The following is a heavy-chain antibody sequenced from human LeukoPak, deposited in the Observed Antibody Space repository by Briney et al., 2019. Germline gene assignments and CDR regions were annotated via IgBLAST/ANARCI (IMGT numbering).Heavy chain of an antibody. D-gene: IGHD1-1*01. J-gene: IGHJ6*02. V-gene: IGHV3-53*01. Sequence: GGSLRLTCVVCGFTFSNYPMSWVRQAPGKGLEWVSVIYSGGSTNYADSVKGRFAISRANSKNTLYLQMNSLRAEDTAVYYCATRSPNLESPYYYYYGMDVWGQGTTVTVSS. CDR3: ATRSPNLESPYYYYYGMDV. CDR2: IYSGGST. CDR1: GFTFSNYP.